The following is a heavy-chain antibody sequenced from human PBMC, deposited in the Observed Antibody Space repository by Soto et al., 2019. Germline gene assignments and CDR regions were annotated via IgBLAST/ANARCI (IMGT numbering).Heavy chain of an antibody. J-gene: IGHJ5*02. Sequence: SETLSLTGAVYGGSFSGYYGSWIRQPPGKGLEWIGEISHSGSTNYNPPLKSRVTISVDTSKNQFSLKLSSVTAADTAVYYCARVPYSSGWYHWFDTWGQGTLVT. CDR1: GGSFSGYY. V-gene: IGHV4-34*01. CDR2: ISHSGST. CDR3: ARVPYSSGWYHWFDT. D-gene: IGHD6-13*01.